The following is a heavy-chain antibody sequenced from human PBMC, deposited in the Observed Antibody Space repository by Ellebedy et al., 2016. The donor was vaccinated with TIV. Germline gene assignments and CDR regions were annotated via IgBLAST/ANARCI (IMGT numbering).Heavy chain of an antibody. D-gene: IGHD2-2*01. CDR1: GASIRNSSFS. V-gene: IGHV4-39*01. CDR2: LYYSGRT. Sequence: SETLSLXXTVSGASIRNSSFSWGWIRQSPGKGLESIGSLYYSGRTYFNPSPKSRVTISVDTAKNQFSLNLSSVTAADTALYYCTGSIVVVPAAFDFWGQGVLVTVAS. CDR3: TGSIVVVPAAFDF. J-gene: IGHJ4*02.